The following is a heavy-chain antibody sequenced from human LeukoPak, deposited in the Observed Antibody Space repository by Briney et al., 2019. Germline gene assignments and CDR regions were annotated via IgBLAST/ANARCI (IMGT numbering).Heavy chain of an antibody. CDR1: GFTFRSYA. V-gene: IGHV3-23*01. J-gene: IGHJ4*02. CDR3: AKASIFLDY. Sequence: PGGSLRLSCTASGFTFRSYALSWVRQAPGKGLEWVSATTGSGDKLFYADSVKGRFTISRDNSKNTLYLQMNSLRAEDTAVYYCAKASIFLDYWGQGTLVTVSS. CDR2: TTGSGDKL. D-gene: IGHD3-9*01.